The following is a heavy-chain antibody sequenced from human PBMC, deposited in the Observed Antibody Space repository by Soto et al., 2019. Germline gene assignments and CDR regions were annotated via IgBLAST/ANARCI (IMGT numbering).Heavy chain of an antibody. J-gene: IGHJ2*01. CDR2: IPYDGSNK. CDR1: GFTFSHYA. Sequence: QVHLVESGGGVVQPGRSLRVSCEVSGFTFSHYAMHWVRQAPGKGLGWVAVIPYDGSNKLYAESVKGRFPISRDNSKNTLVLQMNTLRAEDTAVYYCERVELRFLESGRYFDLWGRGTLVTVSS. V-gene: IGHV3-30-3*01. CDR3: ERVELRFLESGRYFDL. D-gene: IGHD3-3*01.